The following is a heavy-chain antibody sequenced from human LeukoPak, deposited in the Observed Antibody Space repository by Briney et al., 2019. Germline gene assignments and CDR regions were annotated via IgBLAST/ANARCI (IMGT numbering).Heavy chain of an antibody. CDR1: GGSISSTNW. V-gene: IGHV4-4*02. J-gene: IGHJ4*02. CDR2: VELSGRT. Sequence: SETLSLTCGVSGGSISSTNWWTWVRQPPGEGLEWIGEVELSGRTNYNPSLESRVTISVDMSANHISLKLTSVTAADTAVYYCAREGGPHRPLDHSGQGTLVTVSS. CDR3: AREGGPHRPLDH.